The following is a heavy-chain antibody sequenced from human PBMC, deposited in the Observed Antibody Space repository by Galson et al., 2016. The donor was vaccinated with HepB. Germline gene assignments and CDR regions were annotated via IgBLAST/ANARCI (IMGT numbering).Heavy chain of an antibody. Sequence: TLSLTCNVSGSTISITGYFWSWIRQHPRRGLEWIGYISHSGTSYFNPSLKSRLSISLDTSKNLISLKLTSMTAADTAVYYCAREITNCNGTNCYGSFGYWGQGTLVTVSS. V-gene: IGHV4-31*03. CDR2: ISHSGTS. J-gene: IGHJ4*02. D-gene: IGHD2-2*01. CDR1: GSTISITGYF. CDR3: AREITNCNGTNCYGSFGY.